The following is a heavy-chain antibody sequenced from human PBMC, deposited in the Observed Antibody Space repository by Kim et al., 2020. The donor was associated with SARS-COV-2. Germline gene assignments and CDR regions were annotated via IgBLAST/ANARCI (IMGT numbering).Heavy chain of an antibody. Sequence: SETLSLTCTVSGGSISSSSYYWGWIRQPPGKGLEWIGSIYYSGSTYYNPSLKSRVTISVDTSKNQFSLKLSSVTAADTAVYYCARDRGKGYYYDSSGYVALPGAFDIWGQGTMVTVSS. CDR2: IYYSGST. D-gene: IGHD3-22*01. V-gene: IGHV4-39*07. CDR3: ARDRGKGYYYDSSGYVALPGAFDI. J-gene: IGHJ3*02. CDR1: GGSISSSSYY.